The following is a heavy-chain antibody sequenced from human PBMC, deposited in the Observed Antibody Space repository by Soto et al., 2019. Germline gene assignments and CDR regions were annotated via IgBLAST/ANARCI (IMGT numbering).Heavy chain of an antibody. Sequence: QVQLVQSGAEVKKPGASVKVSCKASGYTFTSYAMDWVRQAPGQRLEWMGWINAGNGNTKYSQKFQGRXTXTXNTSASTAYMELSSLRSEDTAVYYCARDMGFGLSDYWGQGTLVTVSS. CDR2: INAGNGNT. D-gene: IGHD3-10*01. J-gene: IGHJ4*02. CDR1: GYTFTSYA. V-gene: IGHV1-3*01. CDR3: ARDMGFGLSDY.